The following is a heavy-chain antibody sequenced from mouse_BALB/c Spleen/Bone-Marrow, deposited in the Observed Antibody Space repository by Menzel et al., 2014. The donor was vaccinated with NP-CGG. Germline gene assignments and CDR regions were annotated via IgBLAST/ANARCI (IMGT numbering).Heavy chain of an antibody. V-gene: IGHV1S81*02. Sequence: QVQLQQSGADLVKPGASVKLSCKASGYTFTSYWMHWVKQRPGQGLEWIGEINPSNGRTNYNEKFKSKATLTVDKSSSTAYMQLSSLTSEDSAVYYCERRTTTVVATDYWGQGTTLTVSS. D-gene: IGHD1-1*01. CDR3: ERRTTTVVATDY. CDR1: GYTFTSYW. J-gene: IGHJ2*01. CDR2: INPSNGRT.